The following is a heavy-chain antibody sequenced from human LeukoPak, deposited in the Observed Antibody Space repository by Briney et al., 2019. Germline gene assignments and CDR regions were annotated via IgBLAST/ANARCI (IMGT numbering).Heavy chain of an antibody. Sequence: SQTLSLTCTVSGGSISSGSYYWSWIRQPAGKGLEWIGRIYTSGSTNYNPSLKSRVTISVDTSKNQFSLKLSSVTAADTAVYYCARTLGIAVAGPAGYFQHWGQGTLVAVSS. CDR3: ARTLGIAVAGPAGYFQH. J-gene: IGHJ1*01. CDR2: IYTSGST. CDR1: GGSISSGSYY. V-gene: IGHV4-61*02. D-gene: IGHD6-19*01.